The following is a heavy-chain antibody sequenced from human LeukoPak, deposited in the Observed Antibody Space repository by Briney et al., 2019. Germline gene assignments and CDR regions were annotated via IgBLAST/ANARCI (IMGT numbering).Heavy chain of an antibody. CDR2: INPNSGGT. D-gene: IGHD2-15*01. CDR3: ARLLGYCSGGSCQGYMDV. Sequence: SVKVSCKASGYTFTGYYMHWVRQAPGQGLEWMGWINPNSGGTNYAQKFQGRVTMTRETSISPAYMELSRLRSDDTAVYYCARLLGYCSGGSCQGYMDVWGKGTTVTISS. V-gene: IGHV1-2*02. J-gene: IGHJ6*03. CDR1: GYTFTGYY.